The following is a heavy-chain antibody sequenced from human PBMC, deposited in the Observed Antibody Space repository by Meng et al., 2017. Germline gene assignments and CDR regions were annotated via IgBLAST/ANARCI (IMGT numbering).Heavy chain of an antibody. CDR1: GYSISSGYY. CDR2: IYHSGST. CDR3: ARDMGARGWFDP. Sequence: SQTRSLTGAVSGYSISSGYYWGWIRQPPGKGLEWIGSIYHSGSTYYNPSLKSRVTISVDTSKNQFSLKLSSVTAADTAVYYCARDMGARGWFDPWGQGTLVTVSS. V-gene: IGHV4-38-2*02. D-gene: IGHD1-26*01. J-gene: IGHJ5*02.